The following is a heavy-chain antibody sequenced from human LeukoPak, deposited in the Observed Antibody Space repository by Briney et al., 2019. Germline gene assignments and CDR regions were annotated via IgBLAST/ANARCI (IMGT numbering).Heavy chain of an antibody. J-gene: IGHJ4*02. D-gene: IGHD4-17*01. CDR2: INHSGST. Sequence: PSETLSLTCAVYGGSFSGYYWSWIRQPPGKGLEWIGEINHSGSTNYNPSLKSRVTISVDTSKNQFSLKLSSVTAADTAVYYCARRRRHYGGQGGYYFDYWGQGTLVTVSS. CDR3: ARRRRHYGGQGGYYFDY. CDR1: GGSFSGYY. V-gene: IGHV4-34*01.